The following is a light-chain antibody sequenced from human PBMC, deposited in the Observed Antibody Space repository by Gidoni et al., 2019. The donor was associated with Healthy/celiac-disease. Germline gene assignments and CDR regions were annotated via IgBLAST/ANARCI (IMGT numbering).Light chain of an antibody. Sequence: EIVLTQSPGTLSLSPGERATLSCRASQSVSSSYLAWYQQKPGQAPRLLIYGGSSRATGIPDRFSGSGSGTDFTLTISRLEPEDFAVYYCQQYGSSPRYTFXQXTKLEIK. CDR2: GGS. J-gene: IGKJ2*01. CDR1: QSVSSSY. V-gene: IGKV3-20*01. CDR3: QQYGSSPRYT.